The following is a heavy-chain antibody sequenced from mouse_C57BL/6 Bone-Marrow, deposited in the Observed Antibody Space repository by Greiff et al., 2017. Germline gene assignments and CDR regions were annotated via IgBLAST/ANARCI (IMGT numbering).Heavy chain of an antibody. CDR3: TSLFITTVGFDY. V-gene: IGHV14-4*01. CDR2: IDPENGDT. J-gene: IGHJ2*01. D-gene: IGHD1-1*01. Sequence: EVQLQQSGAELVRPGASVKLSCTASGFNIKDDYMHWVKQRPEQGLEWIGWIDPENGDTEYASKFQGKATITADTSSNTAYLQLSSLTSEDTAVYYCTSLFITTVGFDYWGQGTTLTVSS. CDR1: GFNIKDDY.